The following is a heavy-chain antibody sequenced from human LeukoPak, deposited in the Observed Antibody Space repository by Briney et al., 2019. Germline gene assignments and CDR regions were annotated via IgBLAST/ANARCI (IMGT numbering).Heavy chain of an antibody. CDR2: IYTSGST. Sequence: SETLSLTCTVSGGSISSYYWSWIRQPAGKGLEWIGRIYTSGSTNYNPSLKSRVTMSVDTSKNQFSLKLSSVTAADTAVYYCARAVEGIAAASVYFDYWGQGTLVTVSS. V-gene: IGHV4-4*07. D-gene: IGHD6-13*01. J-gene: IGHJ4*02. CDR1: GGSISSYY. CDR3: ARAVEGIAAASVYFDY.